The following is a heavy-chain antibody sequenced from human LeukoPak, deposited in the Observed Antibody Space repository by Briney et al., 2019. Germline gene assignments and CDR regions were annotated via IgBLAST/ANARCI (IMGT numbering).Heavy chain of an antibody. J-gene: IGHJ6*03. CDR2: IYTSGST. V-gene: IGHV4-4*07. CDR1: GGSISSYY. Sequence: PSETLSLTCTVSGGSISSYYWSWIRRPAGKGLEWIGRIYTSGSTNYNPSLKSRVTMSVDTSKNQFSLKLSSVTAADTAVYYCARVRPHYDILTGYYLPYYYYMDVWGKGTTVTVSS. D-gene: IGHD3-9*01. CDR3: ARVRPHYDILTGYYLPYYYYMDV.